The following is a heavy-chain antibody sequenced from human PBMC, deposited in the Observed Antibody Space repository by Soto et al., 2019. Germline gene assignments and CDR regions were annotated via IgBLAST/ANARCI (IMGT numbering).Heavy chain of an antibody. Sequence: SLTCAVSGHSISRGFYYWGWIRQPPGKGLEWIGSIYHSGSTYYNPSLKSRVTMSVDTSKNQLSLKLSSVTAADTAVYYCARYGYRYPARFSVKWGEGTRVSVFS. CDR1: GHSISRGFYY. CDR2: IYHSGST. CDR3: ARYGYRYPARFSVK. V-gene: IGHV4-38-2*01. D-gene: IGHD6-13*01. J-gene: IGHJ4*02.